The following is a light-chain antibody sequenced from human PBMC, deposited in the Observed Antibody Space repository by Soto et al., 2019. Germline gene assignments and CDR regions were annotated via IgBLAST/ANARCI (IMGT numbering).Light chain of an antibody. CDR1: SSDVGAYNS. CDR3: SSYGGSNNLP. V-gene: IGLV2-8*01. J-gene: IGLJ2*01. Sequence: QSVLTQPPSASGSPGQSVTISCTGTSSDVGAYNSVSWYQQHPGKAPKLIIYEVSKRPSGVPDRFSGSKSGNTASLTVSGLQAGDEADYYCSSYGGSNNLPFGGGTKLTVL. CDR2: EVS.